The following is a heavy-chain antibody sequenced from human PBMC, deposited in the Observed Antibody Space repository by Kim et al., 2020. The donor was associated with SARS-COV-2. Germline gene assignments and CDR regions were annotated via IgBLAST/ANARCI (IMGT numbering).Heavy chain of an antibody. CDR2: IYHSGST. D-gene: IGHD6-13*01. CDR1: GGSISSSNW. V-gene: IGHV4-4*02. Sequence: SETLSLTCAVSGGSISSSNWWSWVRQPPGKGLEWIGEIYHSGSTNYNPSLKSRVTISVDKSKNQFSLKLSSVTAADTAVYYCASRIAAAGTVYYYYYGMDVWGQGTTVTVSS. CDR3: ASRIAAAGTVYYYYYGMDV. J-gene: IGHJ6*02.